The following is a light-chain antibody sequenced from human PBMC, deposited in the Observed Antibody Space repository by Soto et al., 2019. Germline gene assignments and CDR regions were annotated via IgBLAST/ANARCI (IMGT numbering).Light chain of an antibody. Sequence: DIQMTQSPSTLSASIGVRVTITCRVSQSISSWLAWYQQKPGKAPKLLIYKASSLESGVPSRFSGSGSGTEFTLTISSLQPDDFATYYCQQYNSPWTFGQGTKVEIK. V-gene: IGKV1-5*03. CDR1: QSISSW. J-gene: IGKJ1*01. CDR2: KAS. CDR3: QQYNSPWT.